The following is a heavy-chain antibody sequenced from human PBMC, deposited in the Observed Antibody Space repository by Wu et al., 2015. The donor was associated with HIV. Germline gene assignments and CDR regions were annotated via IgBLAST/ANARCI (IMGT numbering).Heavy chain of an antibody. CDR2: IRVSNGKT. J-gene: IGHJ6*02. D-gene: IGHD3-10*01. Sequence: QVQLVQSGGDVKKPGASVKVSCKALGYSLTSYGITWARQAPGQGLEWMGWIRVSNGKTDFAQNFQDRITMTTDTSTNTAYMELRSLRPDDTAVYLCARALYYYGSGSYYNPHPYYYYGMDVWGQGTTVTVSS. CDR3: ARALYYYGSGSYYNPHPYYYYGMDV. CDR1: GYSLTSYG. V-gene: IGHV1-18*01.